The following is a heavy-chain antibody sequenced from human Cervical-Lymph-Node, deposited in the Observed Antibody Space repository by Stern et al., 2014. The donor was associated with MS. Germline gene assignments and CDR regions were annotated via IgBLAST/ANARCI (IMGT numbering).Heavy chain of an antibody. CDR1: GFTFSRYA. CDR2: ISYDEKNE. V-gene: IGHV3-30*03. CDR3: VPGSGAFDS. J-gene: IGHJ4*02. D-gene: IGHD3-10*01. Sequence: QVQLGQSGGGVVQPGRSLRLSCATSGFTFSRYAMHWVRQAPGKGLEWLAVISYDEKNENYADSVRGRFTISRDSSKKTLYLQMNSLRIEDTAVYYCVPGSGAFDSWGQGTLVTVSS.